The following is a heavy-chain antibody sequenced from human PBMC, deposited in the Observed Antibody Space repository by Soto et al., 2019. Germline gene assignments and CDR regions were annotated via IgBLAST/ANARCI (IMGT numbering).Heavy chain of an antibody. V-gene: IGHV1-3*01. CDR1: GYTFTSYA. CDR2: INAGNGNT. Sequence: ASVKVSCKASGYTFTSYAMHWVRQAPGQRLEWMGWINAGNGNTKYSQKFQGRVTITRDTSASTAYMELSSLRSEDTAVYYCARERWELSWFDPWGQGTLVTVSS. J-gene: IGHJ5*02. CDR3: ARERWELSWFDP. D-gene: IGHD1-26*01.